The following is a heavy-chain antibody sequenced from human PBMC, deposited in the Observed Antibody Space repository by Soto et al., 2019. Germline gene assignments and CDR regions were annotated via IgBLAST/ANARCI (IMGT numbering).Heavy chain of an antibody. J-gene: IGHJ3*02. CDR2: ISGGGGDT. CDR3: AKSLFGGPDI. CDR1: RFTSSTYA. V-gene: IGHV3-23*01. Sequence: GGSLRLSCAASRFTSSTYAMSWVRQAPGKGLEWVSGISGGGGDTSYADSVRGRFTCSRDNSKNTLYLQMNSLRAEDTALYYCAKSLFGGPDIWGQGTMVTVSS. D-gene: IGHD2-15*01.